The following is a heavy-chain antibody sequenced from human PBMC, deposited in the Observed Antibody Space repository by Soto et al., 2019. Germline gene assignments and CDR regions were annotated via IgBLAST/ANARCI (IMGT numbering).Heavy chain of an antibody. J-gene: IGHJ4*02. D-gene: IGHD3-10*01. CDR1: GLALSDDTMG. V-gene: IGHV2-26*01. CDR3: VRIVSGSDGGYFDY. CDR2: IFSQDQK. Sequence: QVTLKESGPVLVKPTETLTLTCTVSGLALSDDTMGVGWIRQPPGKALEWLAHIFSQDQKAYISKSLNNRASISQDTSKSQVFLTMTNMDPVDTATYYCVRIVSGSDGGYFDYWGQGTLVTVSS.